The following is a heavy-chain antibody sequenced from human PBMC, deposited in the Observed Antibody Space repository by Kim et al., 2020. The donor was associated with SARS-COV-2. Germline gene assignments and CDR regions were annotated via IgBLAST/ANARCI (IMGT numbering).Heavy chain of an antibody. D-gene: IGHD3-3*01. CDR1: GFTFGDYA. J-gene: IGHJ6*02. V-gene: IGHV3-9*01. CDR2: ISWNSGSI. Sequence: GGSLRLSCAASGFTFGDYAMHWVRQAPGKGLEWVSGISWNSGSIGYADSVKGRFTVSRDNAKNSLYLQMTSLRAGDTALYYCAKDFHYDSGSGYYRSPGGMDVWGQGTTVTVSS. CDR3: AKDFHYDSGSGYYRSPGGMDV.